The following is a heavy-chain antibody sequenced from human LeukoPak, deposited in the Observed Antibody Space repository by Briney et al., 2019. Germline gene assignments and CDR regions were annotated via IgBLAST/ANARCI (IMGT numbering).Heavy chain of an antibody. J-gene: IGHJ4*02. CDR2: ISGNGGST. CDR3: AKDRKYCSSTSCPYYFDF. Sequence: GGSLRLSCTTSGFTFSNYAMTWVRQAPGKGLEWVSAISGNGGSTYYADSVKGRFTISRDNSKNTLYLQMNSLRAEDTAVFYCAKDRKYCSSTSCPYYFDFWGQGTLVTVSS. CDR1: GFTFSNYA. V-gene: IGHV3-23*01. D-gene: IGHD2-2*01.